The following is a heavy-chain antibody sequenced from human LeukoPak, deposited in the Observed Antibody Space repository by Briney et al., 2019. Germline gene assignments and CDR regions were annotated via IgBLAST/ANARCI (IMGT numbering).Heavy chain of an antibody. CDR3: ARRAQYYDILTGYYEYYYYMDV. CDR1: GYTFTSYY. V-gene: IGHV1-2*02. CDR2: INPNSGGT. D-gene: IGHD3-9*01. Sequence: ASVKVSCKASGYTFTSYYMHWVRQAPGQGLEWMGWINPNSGGTNYAQKFQGRVTMTRDTSISTAYMELSRLRSDDTAVYYCARRAQYYDILTGYYEYYYYMDVWGKGTMVTVSS. J-gene: IGHJ6*03.